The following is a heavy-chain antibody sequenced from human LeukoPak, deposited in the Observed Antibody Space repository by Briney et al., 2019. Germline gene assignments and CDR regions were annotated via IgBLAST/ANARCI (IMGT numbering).Heavy chain of an antibody. D-gene: IGHD3-22*01. CDR3: ARDLYYYDSSGYYDEGGYFDY. V-gene: IGHV1-2*02. Sequence: ASVKLSCTASGYTFTGYYMHWVRQAPGQGLERTAWINPNSGGTNYAQKFQGRVTMTRDTSISTAYMELSRLRSDDTAVYCCARDLYYYDSSGYYDEGGYFDYWGQGTMVTVAS. CDR2: INPNSGGT. J-gene: IGHJ4*02. CDR1: GYTFTGYY.